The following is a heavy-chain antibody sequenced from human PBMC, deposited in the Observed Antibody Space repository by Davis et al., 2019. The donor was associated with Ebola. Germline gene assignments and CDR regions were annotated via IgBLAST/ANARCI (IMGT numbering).Heavy chain of an antibody. CDR3: ARGGPDYYDSSGFYFYFDY. J-gene: IGHJ4*02. CDR1: GGSISSGGYY. D-gene: IGHD3-22*01. Sequence: MPSETLSLTCTVSGGSISSGGYYWSWIRQHPGKGLEWIGYIYYSGSTNYNPSLKSRVTISVDTSKNQFSLKLSSVTAADTAVYYCARGGPDYYDSSGFYFYFDYWGQGTLVTVSS. CDR2: IYYSGST. V-gene: IGHV4-31*03.